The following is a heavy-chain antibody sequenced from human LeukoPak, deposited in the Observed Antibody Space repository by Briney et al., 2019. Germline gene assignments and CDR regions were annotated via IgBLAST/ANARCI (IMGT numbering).Heavy chain of an antibody. CDR3: ARDANPIEYSSLSYMDV. CDR1: GFTFSSYS. J-gene: IGHJ6*03. D-gene: IGHD6-6*01. Sequence: GGSLRLSCAASGFTFSSYSMNWVRQAPGKGLEWVSSISSSSSYIYYADSVKGRFTISRDNAKNSLYLQMNSLRAEDTAVYYCARDANPIEYSSLSYMDVWGKGTTVTVSS. CDR2: ISSSSSYI. V-gene: IGHV3-21*01.